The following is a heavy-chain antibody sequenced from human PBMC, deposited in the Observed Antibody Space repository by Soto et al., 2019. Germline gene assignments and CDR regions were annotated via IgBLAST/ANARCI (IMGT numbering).Heavy chain of an antibody. D-gene: IGHD4-17*01. CDR1: GGSISSYY. Sequence: PSETLSLTCTVSGGSISSYYRSWIRQPAGKGLEWIGRIYTSGSTNHNPSLKSRVTMSVDTSKNQFSLKLSSVTAADTAVYYCATWHLREHAYDIWGQGTAVTVSS. CDR2: IYTSGST. V-gene: IGHV4-4*07. J-gene: IGHJ3*02. CDR3: ATWHLREHAYDI.